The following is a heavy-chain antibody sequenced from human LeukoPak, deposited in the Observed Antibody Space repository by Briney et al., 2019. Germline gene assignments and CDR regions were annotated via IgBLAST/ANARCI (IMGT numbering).Heavy chain of an antibody. CDR3: ARLGSSSWFPADY. D-gene: IGHD6-13*01. CDR1: GGSISSSSYY. V-gene: IGHV4-39*01. Sequence: SETLSLTCTVSGGSISSSSYYWVWIRQPPGKGLEWIGSIYYSGSTYYNPSLKSRVTISVDTSKNQFSLKLSSVTAADTAVYYCARLGSSSWFPADYWGQGTLVTVSS. J-gene: IGHJ4*02. CDR2: IYYSGST.